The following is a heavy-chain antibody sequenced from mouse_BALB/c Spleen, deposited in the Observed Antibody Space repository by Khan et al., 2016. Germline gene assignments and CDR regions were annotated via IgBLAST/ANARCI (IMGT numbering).Heavy chain of an antibody. Sequence: EVQLQESGPGLVKPSQSLSLTCTVTGYSITSDYAWNWIRQFPGNKLEWMGYISYSGNTSYNPSLKSRISITRDTSKNQFFLQLNSVTTEDTDTSYCAISDYYYAMDYWGQGTSVTVSS. V-gene: IGHV3-2*02. CDR1: GYSITSDYA. CDR2: ISYSGNT. CDR3: AISDYYYAMDY. J-gene: IGHJ4*01.